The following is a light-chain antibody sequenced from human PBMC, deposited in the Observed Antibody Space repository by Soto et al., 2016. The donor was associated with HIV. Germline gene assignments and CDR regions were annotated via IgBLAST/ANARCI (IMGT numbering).Light chain of an antibody. J-gene: IGKJ1*01. CDR2: DAS. V-gene: IGKV1-8*01. CDR3: QQYYSYPWT. Sequence: AIRMTQSPSSLSASTGDRVTITCRAGEGISSYLAWYQQKPGKAPQLLIYDASTLKSGVPSRFSGSGSGTDLTLTIRGLQSEDFATYYCQQYYSYPWTFGQGTKVEMK. CDR1: EGISSY.